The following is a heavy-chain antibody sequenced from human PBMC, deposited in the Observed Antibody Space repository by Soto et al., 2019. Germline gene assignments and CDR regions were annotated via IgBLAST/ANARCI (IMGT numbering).Heavy chain of an antibody. J-gene: IGHJ6*02. CDR3: ARAYSYNRVLYGMDV. V-gene: IGHV3-33*01. CDR2: VWSEGSYE. D-gene: IGHD3-10*01. CDR1: GFAFNSYA. Sequence: PGGPLRLSCRSSGFAFNSYAMHWVRQAPGKGLEWVAVVWSEGSYEKYADCVNGRFIISRDTSENTLYLEMNSLRVDDTAEYYCARAYSYNRVLYGMDVWGQGTPVTLSS.